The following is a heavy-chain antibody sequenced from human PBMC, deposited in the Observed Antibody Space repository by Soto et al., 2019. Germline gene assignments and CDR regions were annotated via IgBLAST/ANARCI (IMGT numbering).Heavy chain of an antibody. D-gene: IGHD3-10*01. CDR1: GYSFTSYW. CDR2: IYPGDSDT. J-gene: IGHJ4*02. CDR3: ARGWFGEPTPLYYFDY. Sequence: GESLKISCKCSGYSFTSYWIGLVRQMPGKGLEWMGIIYPGDSDTRYSPSFQGQVTISADKSISTAYLQWSSLKASDTAMYYCARGWFGEPTPLYYFDYWGQGTLVTVSS. V-gene: IGHV5-51*01.